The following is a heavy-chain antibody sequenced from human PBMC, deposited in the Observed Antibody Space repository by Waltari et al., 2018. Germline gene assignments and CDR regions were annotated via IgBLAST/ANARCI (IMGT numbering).Heavy chain of an antibody. V-gene: IGHV3-53*01. CDR1: GFTVSSNY. CDR2: IYSDGST. J-gene: IGHJ4*02. CDR3: ARVVIGTTYLFDY. D-gene: IGHD1-20*01. Sequence: EVQLVESGGGLMQPGGSLRLSCAASGFTVSSNYMSWVRQAPGKGLEWVSVIYSDGSTNYADSVKGRFTISRDNSKNTLYLQMNSLRAEDTAEYYCARVVIGTTYLFDYWGQGTLVTVSS.